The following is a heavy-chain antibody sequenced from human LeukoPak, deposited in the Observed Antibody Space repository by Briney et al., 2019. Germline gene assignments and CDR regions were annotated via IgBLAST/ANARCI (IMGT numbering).Heavy chain of an antibody. CDR3: ARSTGTLNFDY. D-gene: IGHD6-13*01. V-gene: IGHV3-48*03. J-gene: IGHJ4*02. CDR1: GFLFSTYE. CDR2: ISSSGSTI. Sequence: GGSLRLPCAASGFLFSTYEMNWIRQAPGKGLEWVSYISSSGSTIYYADSVKGRFTISRDNAKNSLYLQMNSLRAEDTAVYYCARSTGTLNFDYWGQGTLVTVSS.